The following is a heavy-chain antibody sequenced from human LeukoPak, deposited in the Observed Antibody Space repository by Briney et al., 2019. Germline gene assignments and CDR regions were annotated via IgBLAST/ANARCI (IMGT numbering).Heavy chain of an antibody. CDR1: GYSFTTYY. V-gene: IGHV5-51*01. CDR3: ARQPVSCDSSGYYHQWCAFDI. CDR2: IYPGDSDT. D-gene: IGHD3-22*01. J-gene: IGHJ3*02. Sequence: GESLKISCKGSGYSFTTYYIGWVRQMPGKGLEWMGIIYPGDSDTRYSPSFQGQVTISADKSISTAYLQWSSLKASDTAMYYCARQPVSCDSSGYYHQWCAFDIWGQGTMVTVSS.